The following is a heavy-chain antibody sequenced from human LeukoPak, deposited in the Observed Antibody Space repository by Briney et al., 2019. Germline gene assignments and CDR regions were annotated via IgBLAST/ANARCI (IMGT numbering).Heavy chain of an antibody. V-gene: IGHV3-21*01. CDR1: DFTFA. CDR3: ARALYYDSSGPLAFDI. J-gene: IGHJ3*02. D-gene: IGHD3-22*01. Sequence: GGSLRLSCVVSDFTFAVSWVRQAPGKGLEWVSSISSSSSYIYYADSVKGRFTISRDNAKNSLYLQMNSLRAEDTAVYYCARALYYDSSGPLAFDIWGQGTMVTVSS. CDR2: ISSSSSYI.